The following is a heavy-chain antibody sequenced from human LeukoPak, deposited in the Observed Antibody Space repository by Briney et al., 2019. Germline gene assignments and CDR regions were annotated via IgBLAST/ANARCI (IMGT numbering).Heavy chain of an antibody. CDR1: GFNFINYA. D-gene: IGHD5-18*01. CDR2: ISYDGSNK. Sequence: GGSLRLSCAASGFNFINYAIHWVRQTPGKGLEWVAVISYDGSNKYYTDSVKGRFTISRDNSKNTLYLQMNSLRAEDTAVYYCARDTLPDTAMASFDYWGQGTLVTVSS. CDR3: ARDTLPDTAMASFDY. V-gene: IGHV3-30-3*01. J-gene: IGHJ4*02.